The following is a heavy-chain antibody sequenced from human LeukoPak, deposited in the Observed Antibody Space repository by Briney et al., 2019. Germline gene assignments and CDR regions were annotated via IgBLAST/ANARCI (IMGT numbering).Heavy chain of an antibody. V-gene: IGHV5-51*01. J-gene: IGHJ4*02. CDR3: ARLIYSGSYYGEVYFDY. Sequence: GESLKISCKGSGYSLTSYWIGWVRQMPGKGLEWMGIIYPGDSDTRYSPSFQGQVTISADESISTAYLQWSSLKASDTAMYYCARLIYSGSYYGEVYFDYWGQGTLVTVSS. D-gene: IGHD1-26*01. CDR2: IYPGDSDT. CDR1: GYSLTSYW.